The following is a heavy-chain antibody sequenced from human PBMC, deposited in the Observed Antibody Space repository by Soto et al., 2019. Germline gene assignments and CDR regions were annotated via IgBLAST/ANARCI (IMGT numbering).Heavy chain of an antibody. Sequence: QLVESGGGLVQPGGSLRVSCAASGFSFSSHSMHWVRQAPGKRLEYISAISANGVGTYYADSLKGRFTISRDNSKNTLYLQMGSLRAEDMAVYHCTRENGLNGFDIWGQGTMVTVSS. D-gene: IGHD2-2*03. J-gene: IGHJ3*02. CDR2: ISANGVGT. CDR3: TRENGLNGFDI. V-gene: IGHV3-64*07. CDR1: GFSFSSHS.